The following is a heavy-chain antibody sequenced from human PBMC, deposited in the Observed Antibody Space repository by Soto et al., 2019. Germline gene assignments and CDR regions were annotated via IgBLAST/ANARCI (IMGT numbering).Heavy chain of an antibody. J-gene: IGHJ6*03. Sequence: QVQLVQSGAEVKKPGASVKVSCKASGYTFTSYDINWVRQATGQGLEWMGWMNPNSGNTGYAQKFQGRVTMTRNTSIITAYMELSSLRSEDTAVYYCARGEEAAGTLHYYMDVWGKGTTVTVSS. V-gene: IGHV1-8*01. CDR1: GYTFTSYD. CDR3: ARGEEAAGTLHYYMDV. CDR2: MNPNSGNT. D-gene: IGHD6-13*01.